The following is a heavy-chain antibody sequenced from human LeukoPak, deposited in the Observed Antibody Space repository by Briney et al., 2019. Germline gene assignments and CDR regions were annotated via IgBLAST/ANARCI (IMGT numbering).Heavy chain of an antibody. CDR3: ARDNSWNGDYGGPYFDY. D-gene: IGHD4-17*01. V-gene: IGHV3-21*01. Sequence: PGGSLRLSCAASGFIFSKASMSWVRQAPGKGLEWVSSISSSSTYIYYADSVKGRFTISRDNAKNSLYLQMNSLRAEDTAVYYCARDNSWNGDYGGPYFDYWGQGTLVTVSS. CDR1: GFIFSKAS. J-gene: IGHJ4*02. CDR2: ISSSSTYI.